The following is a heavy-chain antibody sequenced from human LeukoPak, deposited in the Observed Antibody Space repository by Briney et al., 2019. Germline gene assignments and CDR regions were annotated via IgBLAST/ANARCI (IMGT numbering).Heavy chain of an antibody. D-gene: IGHD3-22*01. J-gene: IGHJ4*02. V-gene: IGHV3-30*18. Sequence: GGSLRLSCAASGFTFTTYAMHWVRQAPGKGLEWVAVISNDAAKKYYVDSVKGRFTLSRDNSKNTLYLQMNSLRAEDTAVYYCAKDPVRDYYDTIPSYYFDSWGQGTLVTVSS. CDR1: GFTFTTYA. CDR3: AKDPVRDYYDTIPSYYFDS. CDR2: ISNDAAKK.